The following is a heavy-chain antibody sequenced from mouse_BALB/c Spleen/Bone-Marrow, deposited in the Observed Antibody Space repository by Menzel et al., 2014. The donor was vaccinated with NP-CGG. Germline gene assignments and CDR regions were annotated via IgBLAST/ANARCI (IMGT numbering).Heavy chain of an antibody. D-gene: IGHD2-1*01. J-gene: IGHJ4*01. V-gene: IGHV1-7*01. CDR2: INPSTGYT. CDR3: ASPYGNYDAMDY. CDR1: GYTFTSYW. Sequence: QVQLQQSGAELAKPGASVKMSCKASGYTFTSYWMHWVKQRPGQGLEWIGYINPSTGYTEYNQKFKDKATLTADTSSSTAYMQLSSLTSEDSAVYYCASPYGNYDAMDYWGQGTSVTVSS.